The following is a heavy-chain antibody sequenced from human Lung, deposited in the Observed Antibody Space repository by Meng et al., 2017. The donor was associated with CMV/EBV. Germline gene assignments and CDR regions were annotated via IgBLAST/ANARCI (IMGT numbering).Heavy chain of an antibody. Sequence: QGHLAESGPGLVKPSQTLSLTCTVSGGSISSGGYYWSWIRQHPGKGLEWIGYIHSSGSTYYNPSLRSRLTISVDTSKNQFSLKLSSVTAADTAVYYCARASYGSGSPLGESWFDPWGQGTLVTVSS. V-gene: IGHV4-31*03. D-gene: IGHD3-10*01. CDR1: GGSISSGGYY. CDR3: ARASYGSGSPLGESWFDP. CDR2: IHSSGST. J-gene: IGHJ5*02.